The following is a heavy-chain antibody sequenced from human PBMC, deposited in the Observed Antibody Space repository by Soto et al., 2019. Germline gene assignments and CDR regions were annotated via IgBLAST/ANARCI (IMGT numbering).Heavy chain of an antibody. V-gene: IGHV5-51*01. CDR3: ATAYVYDFENSNYYRDAFDI. D-gene: IGHD3-22*01. CDR2: MYPDDSDI. Sequence: GESLKISCKASGYSFSFYWIGWVRQMPGKGLEWMAIMYPDDSDIRYSPSFEAHVTISADKSTSTAFLQWSSLKASDIAMYYCATAYVYDFENSNYYRDAFDIWGQGTLVTVSS. J-gene: IGHJ3*02. CDR1: GYSFSFYW.